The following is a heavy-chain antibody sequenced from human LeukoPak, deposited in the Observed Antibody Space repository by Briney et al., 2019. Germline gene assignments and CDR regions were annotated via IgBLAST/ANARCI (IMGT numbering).Heavy chain of an antibody. V-gene: IGHV3-48*04. J-gene: IGHJ5*02. CDR3: ARARYIIVNVVTYWFDP. Sequence: GGSLRLSCAASGFTFSSYSMNWVRQAPGKGLEWVSYISSSSSTIYYADSVKGRFTISRDNAKNSLYLQMNSLRAEDTAVYYCARARYIIVNVVTYWFDPWGQGTLVTVSS. D-gene: IGHD3-16*02. CDR1: GFTFSSYS. CDR2: ISSSSSTI.